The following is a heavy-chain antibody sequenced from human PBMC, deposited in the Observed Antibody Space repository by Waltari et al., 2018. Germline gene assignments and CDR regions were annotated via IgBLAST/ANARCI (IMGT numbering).Heavy chain of an antibody. J-gene: IGHJ4*02. CDR2: VKQDGGEQ. CDR1: GFIFSANW. V-gene: IGHV3-7*01. CDR3: ARSAFWTFDY. Sequence: EVQLVESGGGLVQPGGSLSLSCAASGFIFSANWMAWVRRAPGTGLEWVAGVKQDGGEQYYVDSVKGRFTISRDNAKNSLYLQMNCLRAEDTAVYYCARSAFWTFDYWGQGTLVTVSS. D-gene: IGHD3-3*01.